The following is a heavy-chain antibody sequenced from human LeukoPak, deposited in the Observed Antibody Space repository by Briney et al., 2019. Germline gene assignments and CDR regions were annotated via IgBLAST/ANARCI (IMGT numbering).Heavy chain of an antibody. Sequence: ASVKVSCKASGYTFTSYDINWVRQATGQGLEWMGWMNPNSGNTGYAQKFQGRVTMTRNTAISTAYMELSSLRSEDTAVYYCARGPKAYSFDSSGYVFDYCGQRTLVTVPS. D-gene: IGHD3-22*01. J-gene: IGHJ4*02. V-gene: IGHV1-8*01. CDR2: MNPNSGNT. CDR1: GYTFTSYD. CDR3: ARGPKAYSFDSSGYVFDY.